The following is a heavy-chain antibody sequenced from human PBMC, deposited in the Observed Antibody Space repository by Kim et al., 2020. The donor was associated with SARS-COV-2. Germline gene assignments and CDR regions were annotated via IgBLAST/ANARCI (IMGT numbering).Heavy chain of an antibody. CDR3: ASEKGYCVSPFDH. CDR1: GFNFNNAW. CDR2: LRGESEGGTT. V-gene: IGHV3-15*01. D-gene: IGHD2-15*01. J-gene: IGHJ5*02. Sequence: GGSLRLSCSASGFNFNNAWMSWVRQAPGKGLEWVGLLRGESEGGTTDYAAPVKGRFIISRDDSKNTLFLQMNRLKTEDTAVYYCASEKGYCVSPFDHWGQGAVVTVST.